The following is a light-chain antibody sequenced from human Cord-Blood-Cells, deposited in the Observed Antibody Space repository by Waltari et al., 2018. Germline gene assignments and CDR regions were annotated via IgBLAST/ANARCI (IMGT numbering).Light chain of an antibody. Sequence: QSVLTQPPSVPAAPGQKVTISCSGSSSNMGNHSVPGYQQLPGTAPKLLIYENNKRPSGIPDRFSGSKSGTSATLGITGLQTGDEADYYCGTWDSSLSAWVFGGGTKLTVL. J-gene: IGLJ3*02. CDR2: ENN. V-gene: IGLV1-51*02. CDR3: GTWDSSLSAWV. CDR1: SSNMGNHS.